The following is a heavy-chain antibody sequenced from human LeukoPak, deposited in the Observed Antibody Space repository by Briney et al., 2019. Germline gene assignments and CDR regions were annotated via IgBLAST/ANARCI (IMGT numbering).Heavy chain of an antibody. D-gene: IGHD1-26*01. Sequence: GGSLRLSCAASGFTFSSYAMSWARQAPGKGLEWVSTISASGDSTYYADSVKGRFTISRDNAKNSLYLQMNSLRAEDMALYYCAKGGGATHRYYFDYWGQGTLVAVSS. CDR1: GFTFSSYA. V-gene: IGHV3-23*01. CDR2: ISASGDST. J-gene: IGHJ4*02. CDR3: AKGGGATHRYYFDY.